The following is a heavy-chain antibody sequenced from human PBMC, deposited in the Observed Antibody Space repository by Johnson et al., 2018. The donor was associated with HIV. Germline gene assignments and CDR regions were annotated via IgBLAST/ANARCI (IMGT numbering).Heavy chain of an antibody. J-gene: IGHJ3*02. CDR1: GFTFSSYA. CDR2: VFSGDNT. V-gene: IGHV3-66*01. D-gene: IGHD6-6*01. Sequence: VQLVESGGGLVQPGGSLRLSCAASGFTFSSYAMSWVRQAPGKGLEWVSIVFSGDNTYYADSVKGRFTISRDNSKNTLYLQMNSLRAEDTAVYYCARGEEEQLGDAFDIWGQGTMVTVSS. CDR3: ARGEEEQLGDAFDI.